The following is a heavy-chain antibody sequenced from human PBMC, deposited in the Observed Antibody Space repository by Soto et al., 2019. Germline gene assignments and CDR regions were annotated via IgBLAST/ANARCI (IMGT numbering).Heavy chain of an antibody. CDR2: MKADSGDT. Sequence: ASVKVSCKASGYTFTGYYMQWVRQAPGQGLEWMGWMKADSGDTYYAQKFQGRLTMTRDTSISTAYLELSRLRADDTAVYYCARVTYYFDSSSYDAFDIWGQGTTVTVSS. CDR1: GYTFTGYY. J-gene: IGHJ3*02. D-gene: IGHD3-22*01. CDR3: ARVTYYFDSSSYDAFDI. V-gene: IGHV1-2*02.